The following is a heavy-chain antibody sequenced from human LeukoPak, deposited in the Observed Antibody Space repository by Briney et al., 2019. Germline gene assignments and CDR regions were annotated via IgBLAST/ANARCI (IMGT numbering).Heavy chain of an antibody. J-gene: IGHJ4*02. CDR3: ARDGYIRAFDY. CDR2: VYHDGRT. D-gene: IGHD5-24*01. V-gene: IGHV4-38-2*02. CDR1: GYSISSGYY. Sequence: SETLSLTCTVSGYSISSGYYWAWLRQSPGKGLEWIGNVYHDGRTYYNPSLKSRVTISLDTSKNHFSLKLTSVTAADTAVYYCARDGYIRAFDYWGQGTLVTVSS.